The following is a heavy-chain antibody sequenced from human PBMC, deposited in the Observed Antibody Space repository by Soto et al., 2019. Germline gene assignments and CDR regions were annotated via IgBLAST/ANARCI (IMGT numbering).Heavy chain of an antibody. CDR1: GLTFADDA. V-gene: IGHV3-49*04. CDR2: IRSKTYGGAI. Sequence: EVQLVESGGGLVQPGRSLRLSCTTSGLTFADDAMSWVRQAPGKGLVWVGFIRSKTYGGAIDYAASVKGRFSLSRDDSRSIAYLQMNGLKTEDTAVYYCTRAGIDRTGTTHYYYGMDVWGQGTTVNVSS. CDR3: TRAGIDRTGTTHYYYGMDV. J-gene: IGHJ6*02. D-gene: IGHD1-1*01.